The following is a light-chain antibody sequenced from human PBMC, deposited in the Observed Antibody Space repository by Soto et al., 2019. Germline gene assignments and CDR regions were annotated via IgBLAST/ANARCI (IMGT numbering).Light chain of an antibody. V-gene: IGKV2-28*01. Sequence: DIVMTQSPLSLPVTPGEPASISCRSSQSLLHSNGYNYLDWYLQKPVQSPQLLIYLGSNRASGVPDRFSGSGSGTDFTLKISRVEAEDVGVYYCMQALQTPLTIGGGTKVEIK. CDR1: QSLLHSNGYNY. CDR3: MQALQTPLT. J-gene: IGKJ4*01. CDR2: LGS.